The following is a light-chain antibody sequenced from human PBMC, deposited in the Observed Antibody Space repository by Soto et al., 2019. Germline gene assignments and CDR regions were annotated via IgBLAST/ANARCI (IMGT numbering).Light chain of an antibody. CDR2: GAS. CDR1: QVIHNY. J-gene: IGKJ3*01. V-gene: IGKV1-27*01. CDR3: QKYNSAPPVT. Sequence: DIQMTQSPSSLSASVGDRVTISCRASQVIHNYLAWYQQRPGKGPKLLIYGASTLQSGVPSRFSGSGSGTDFTLTIRSLQPEDVATYYCQKYNSAPPVTFGPGTTVHV.